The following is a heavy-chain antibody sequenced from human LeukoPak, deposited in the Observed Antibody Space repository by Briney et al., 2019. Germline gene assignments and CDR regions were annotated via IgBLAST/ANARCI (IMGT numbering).Heavy chain of an antibody. V-gene: IGHV3-23*01. CDR3: ANLWTPYAFDI. J-gene: IGHJ3*02. CDR2: ISGSGGST. Sequence: GGSLRPSCAASGFTFSSYAMSWVRQAPGKGLEWVSAISGSGGSTYYADSVKGRFAISRDNSKNTLYLQMNSLRAEDTAVYYCANLWTPYAFDIWGQGTMVTVSS. CDR1: GFTFSSYA. D-gene: IGHD1-1*01.